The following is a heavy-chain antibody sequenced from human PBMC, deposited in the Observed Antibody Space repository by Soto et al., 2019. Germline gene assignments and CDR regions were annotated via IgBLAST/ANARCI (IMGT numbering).Heavy chain of an antibody. CDR2: IYYSGST. J-gene: IGHJ4*02. Sequence: SETLSLTXTVSGGSISSYYWSWIRQPPGKGLEWIGYIYYSGSTNYNPSLKSRVTISVDTSKNQFSLKLSSVTAADTAVYYCAGINSSGYYIFDYWGQGTLVTVSS. D-gene: IGHD3-22*01. V-gene: IGHV4-59*01. CDR1: GGSISSYY. CDR3: AGINSSGYYIFDY.